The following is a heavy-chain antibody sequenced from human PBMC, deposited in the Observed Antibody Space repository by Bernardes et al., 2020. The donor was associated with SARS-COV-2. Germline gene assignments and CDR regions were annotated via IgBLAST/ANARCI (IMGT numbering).Heavy chain of an antibody. CDR2: ISGYNGNT. J-gene: IGHJ6*02. CDR1: GYTFLTYH. V-gene: IGHV1-18*01. CDR3: ARMSVVGAFWYYYYGMDV. D-gene: IGHD1-26*01. Sequence: ASVKVSCKTSGYTFLTYHVSWVRQAPGQGLEWVGWISGYNGNTRNAQRVEGRVILTTDASTDTAYMELRGLTSEDTAVYYCARMSVVGAFWYYYYGMDVWGQGTTVTVSS.